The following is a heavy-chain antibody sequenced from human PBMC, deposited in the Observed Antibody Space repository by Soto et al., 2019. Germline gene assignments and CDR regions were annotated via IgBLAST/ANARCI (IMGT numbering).Heavy chain of an antibody. V-gene: IGHV1-69*13. J-gene: IGHJ6*02. D-gene: IGHD2-15*01. Sequence: EASVKVSCKASGGTFSSYAISWVRQAPGQGLEWMGGIIPIFGTANYAQKFQGRVTITADESTSTAYMELSSLRSEDTAVYYCARGCIGGSRYSDYYYGMDVWGQGTTVTVS. CDR2: IIPIFGTA. CDR1: GGTFSSYA. CDR3: ARGCIGGSRYSDYYYGMDV.